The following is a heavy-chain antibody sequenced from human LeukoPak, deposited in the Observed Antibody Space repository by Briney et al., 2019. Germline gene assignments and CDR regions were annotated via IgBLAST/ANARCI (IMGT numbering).Heavy chain of an antibody. Sequence: SVKVSCEASGGTFSSYAISWVRQAPGQGLEWMGGIIPIFGTANYAQKFQGRVTITADESTSTAYMELSSLKSEDTAVYYCARIPRGYSGYDGNYYMDVWGKGTTVTVPS. D-gene: IGHD5-12*01. J-gene: IGHJ6*03. V-gene: IGHV1-69*01. CDR2: IIPIFGTA. CDR1: GGTFSSYA. CDR3: ARIPRGYSGYDGNYYMDV.